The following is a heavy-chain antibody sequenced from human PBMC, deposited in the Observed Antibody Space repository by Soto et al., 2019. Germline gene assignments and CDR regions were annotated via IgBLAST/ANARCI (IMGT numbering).Heavy chain of an antibody. CDR1: GGTFGNYA. J-gene: IGHJ6*02. V-gene: IGHV1-69*09. Sequence: QVQLVQSGAEVKQPGSSVKVSCKASGGTFGNYAISWVRQAPGQGLEWMGKIIPVFGIANYAQKFQARITIIADRSTSTAYMELSSLRSEDTALYYCASVAVPGIYGEDVWGQGTKVTVSS. CDR3: ASVAVPGIYGEDV. CDR2: IIPVFGIA. D-gene: IGHD3-10*01.